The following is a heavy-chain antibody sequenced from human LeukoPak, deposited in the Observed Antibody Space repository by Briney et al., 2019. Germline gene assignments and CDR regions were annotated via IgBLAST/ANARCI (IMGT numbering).Heavy chain of an antibody. D-gene: IGHD4/OR15-4a*01. Sequence: GASVEVSCKASGYTFTYYYIHWVRQAPGQGPEWMGWINPPSGGTDYPQKFRGRVTMTRDTSINTAYMELSSMISDDTAVHYCARGPEREIAMVPTDYGMDVCGEGTTCTVSS. V-gene: IGHV1-2*02. J-gene: IGHJ6*01. CDR2: INPPSGGT. CDR3: ARGPEREIAMVPTDYGMDV. CDR1: GYTFTYYY.